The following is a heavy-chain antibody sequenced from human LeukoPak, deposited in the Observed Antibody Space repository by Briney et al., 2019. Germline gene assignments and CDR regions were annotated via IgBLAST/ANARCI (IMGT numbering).Heavy chain of an antibody. CDR2: ISYDGSNK. Sequence: GGSLRLSCAASGFTFSSYGMHWVRQAPGRGLEWVAVISYDGSNKYYADSVKGRFTISRDNSKNTLYLQMNSLRAEDTALYYCAKDAYSSGWYYYYYGMDVWGQGTTVTVSS. J-gene: IGHJ6*02. CDR3: AKDAYSSGWYYYYYGMDV. CDR1: GFTFSSYG. V-gene: IGHV3-30*18. D-gene: IGHD6-19*01.